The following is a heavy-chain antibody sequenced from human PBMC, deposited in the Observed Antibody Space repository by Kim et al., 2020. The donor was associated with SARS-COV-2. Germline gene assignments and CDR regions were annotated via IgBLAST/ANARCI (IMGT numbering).Heavy chain of an antibody. Sequence: ASVKVSCKASGYTFTSYYMHWVRQAPGQGLEWMGIINPSGGSTSYAQKFQGRVTMTRDTSTSTVYMELSSLRSEDTAVYYCARDPSSGADFWSGTCYYYYMDVWGKGTTVTVSS. J-gene: IGHJ6*03. V-gene: IGHV1-46*01. CDR2: INPSGGST. CDR3: ARDPSSGADFWSGTCYYYYMDV. CDR1: GYTFTSYY. D-gene: IGHD3-3*01.